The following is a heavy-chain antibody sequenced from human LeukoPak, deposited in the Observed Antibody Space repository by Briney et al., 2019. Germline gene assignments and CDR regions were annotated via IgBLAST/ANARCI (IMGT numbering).Heavy chain of an antibody. D-gene: IGHD6-19*01. CDR3: AREEQWLVRGTVY. V-gene: IGHV3-21*01. CDR1: GFTFSSYS. CDR2: IDSSSNYI. J-gene: IGHJ4*02. Sequence: GGSLRLSCAASGFTFSSYSMNWVRQAPGRGLEWVSSIDSSSNYIDYADSVKGRFTISRDNAKNSLYLLMNSLRAEDTAVYYCAREEQWLVRGTVYWGQGTLVTVSS.